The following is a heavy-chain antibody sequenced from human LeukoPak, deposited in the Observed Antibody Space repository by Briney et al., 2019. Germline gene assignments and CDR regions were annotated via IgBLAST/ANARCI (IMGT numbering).Heavy chain of an antibody. J-gene: IGHJ4*02. Sequence: SETLSLTCTVSGGSISGGRYYLAWIRQPAGKGLEWIGRIYSSGSTNFNPSLKSRVSMSVDTSKNQFSLRLSSVTAADTAAYFCARENWRSKSIDFDSWGQGTLVTVSS. D-gene: IGHD6-6*01. CDR2: IYSSGST. CDR1: GGSISGGRYY. V-gene: IGHV4-61*02. CDR3: ARENWRSKSIDFDS.